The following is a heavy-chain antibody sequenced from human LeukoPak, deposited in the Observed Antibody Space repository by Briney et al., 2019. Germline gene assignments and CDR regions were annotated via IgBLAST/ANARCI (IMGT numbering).Heavy chain of an antibody. J-gene: IGHJ4*02. D-gene: IGHD1-26*01. CDR3: ARDWYSGSDPIDY. Sequence: GGSLRLSCAASGFTFNDYYMSWIRQAPGKGLEWVSYISSSGSTIYYADSVKGRFTISRDNAKNSLYLQMNSLRAEDTAVYYCARDWYSGSDPIDYWGQGTLVTVSS. CDR2: ISSSGSTI. CDR1: GFTFNDYY. V-gene: IGHV3-11*01.